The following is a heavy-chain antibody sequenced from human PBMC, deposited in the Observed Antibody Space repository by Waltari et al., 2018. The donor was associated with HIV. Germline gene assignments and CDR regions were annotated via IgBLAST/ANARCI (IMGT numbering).Heavy chain of an antibody. CDR3: ARGSEYSGYADAFDI. CDR1: EFTVSSDY. V-gene: IGHV3-53*02. Sequence: EVQLVETGGGLIQPGGSLRLSCAASEFTVSSDYMSWVRQAPGKGLEWVSVIYSGGSTYYADSVNGRFTISRDNSKNTLYLQMNSLRAEDTAIYYCARGSEYSGYADAFDIWGQGTMVTVSS. D-gene: IGHD5-12*01. CDR2: IYSGGST. J-gene: IGHJ3*02.